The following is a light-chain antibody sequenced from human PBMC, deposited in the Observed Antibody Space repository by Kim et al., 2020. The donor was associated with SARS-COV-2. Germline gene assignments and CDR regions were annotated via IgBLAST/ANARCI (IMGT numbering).Light chain of an antibody. J-gene: IGLJ1*01. CDR2: RNN. CDR3: AAWDDSLRGYV. Sequence: GQRVTISCSGSSSNIGRNFVYWYQQLPGTAPKLLIYRNNQRPSGVPDRFSASKSGTSASLAISGLRSEDEADYYCAAWDDSLRGYVFGTGTKVTVL. CDR1: SSNIGRNF. V-gene: IGLV1-47*01.